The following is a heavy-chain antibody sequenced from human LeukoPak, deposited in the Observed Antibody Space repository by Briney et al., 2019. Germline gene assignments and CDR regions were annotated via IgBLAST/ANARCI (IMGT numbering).Heavy chain of an antibody. D-gene: IGHD6-13*01. J-gene: IGHJ5*02. Sequence: SQTLSLTCTVSGGSISSGGYYWSWIRQHPGKGLEWIGYIYYSGGTYYNPSLKSRVTISVDTSKNQFSLKMSSVTAADTAVYYCARDGTAAAGTGNWFDPWGQGTLVTVSS. CDR2: IYYSGGT. CDR3: ARDGTAAAGTGNWFDP. CDR1: GGSISSGGYY. V-gene: IGHV4-31*03.